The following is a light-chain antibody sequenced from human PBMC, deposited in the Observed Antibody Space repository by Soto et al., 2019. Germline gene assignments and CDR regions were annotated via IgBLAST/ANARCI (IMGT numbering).Light chain of an antibody. V-gene: IGKV3-11*01. CDR1: QSVSSY. CDR2: DAS. J-gene: IGKJ2*01. Sequence: EIVLTQSPATLSLSPGERATLSCRASQSVSSYLAWYQQKPGQAPRPLIYDASNRATGIPARFSGSGSGTDFTLTISSLVPEDFAVYYCQQRSNWPPYTFGQGTKLEI. CDR3: QQRSNWPPYT.